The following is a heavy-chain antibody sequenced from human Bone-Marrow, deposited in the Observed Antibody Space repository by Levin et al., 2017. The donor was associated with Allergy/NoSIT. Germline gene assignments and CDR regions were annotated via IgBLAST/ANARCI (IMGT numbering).Heavy chain of an antibody. J-gene: IGHJ6*04. Sequence: SDPLSLPFSFSFFSFLFSSFPFLLPPPFPFLSFIWEISHSGSTNYNPSLKSRVTITVDKSKNQFSLMLTSMTAADTAVYYCARRGYSGYMDVWGEGTTVTVST. D-gene: IGHD5-12*01. CDR3: ARRGYSGYMDV. CDR1: FFSFLFSS. V-gene: IGHV4-34*01. CDR2: ISHSGST.